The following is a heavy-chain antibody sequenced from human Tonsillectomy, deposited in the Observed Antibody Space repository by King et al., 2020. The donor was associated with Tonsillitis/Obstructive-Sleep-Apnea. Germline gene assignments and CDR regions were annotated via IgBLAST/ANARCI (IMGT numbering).Heavy chain of an antibody. CDR1: GFTFSSYA. V-gene: IGHV3-30*01. Sequence: VQLVESRGGVVQPGRSLRLSCAASGFTFSSYAMHWVRQAPGKGLEWVAVISYDGSNKYYADSVKGRFTISRDNSKNTLYLQMNSLRAEDTAVYYCARDRLTLDAFDIWGQGTMVTVSS. CDR3: ARDRLTLDAFDI. J-gene: IGHJ3*02. CDR2: ISYDGSNK.